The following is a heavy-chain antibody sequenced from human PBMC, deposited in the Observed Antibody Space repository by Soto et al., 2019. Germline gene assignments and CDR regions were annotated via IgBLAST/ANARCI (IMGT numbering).Heavy chain of an antibody. V-gene: IGHV3-48*02. CDR3: ARDRSYYDFWSGYYS. CDR2: ISSSSSTI. CDR1: GFTFSSYS. J-gene: IGHJ5*02. Sequence: PGGSLRLSCAASGFTFSSYSMNWVRQAPGKGLEWVSYISSSSSTIYYADSVKGRFTISRDNAKNSLYLQMNSLRDEDTAVYYCARDRSYYDFWSGYYSWGQGTLVTVSS. D-gene: IGHD3-3*01.